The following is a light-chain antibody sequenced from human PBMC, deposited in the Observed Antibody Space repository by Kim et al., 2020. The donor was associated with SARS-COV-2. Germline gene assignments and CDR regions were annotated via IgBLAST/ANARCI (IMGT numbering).Light chain of an antibody. J-gene: IGLJ2*01. CDR2: EDD. V-gene: IGLV6-57*03. CDR3: QSYNRSNVV. Sequence: GQQLTSSCTRSRCSMDANYVQWYQQRPGGVPTAVIYEDDQRPSGVSDRFSGSIDNSSNSASLTISGLKTEDEADYYCQSYNRSNVVFGGGTQLTVL. CDR1: RCSMDANY.